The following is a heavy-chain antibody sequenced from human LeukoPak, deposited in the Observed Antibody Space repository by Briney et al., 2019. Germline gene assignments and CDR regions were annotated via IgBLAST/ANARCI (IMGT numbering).Heavy chain of an antibody. CDR2: IGAYNGNT. V-gene: IGHV1-18*01. Sequence: ASVKVSCKASGYTFTSYGISWVRQAPGQGLEWMGWIGAYNGNTNYTQKLQGRVTMTTDTSTNTAYMELRSLRSDDTAVYYCARLPGYSSSWYGRADYWGQGTLVTVSS. CDR1: GYTFTSYG. CDR3: ARLPGYSSSWYGRADY. J-gene: IGHJ4*02. D-gene: IGHD6-13*01.